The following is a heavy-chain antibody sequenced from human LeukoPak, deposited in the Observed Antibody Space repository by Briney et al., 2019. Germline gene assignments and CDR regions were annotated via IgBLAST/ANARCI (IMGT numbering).Heavy chain of an antibody. CDR2: ISYDGSNK. CDR1: GFTFSNFA. V-gene: IGHV3-30*04. D-gene: IGHD3/OR15-3a*01. J-gene: IGHJ4*02. Sequence: GGSLRLSCAASGFTFSNFAMHWVRQAPGKGLEWAAVISYDGSNKFYSDSVKGRFTISRDNSQNTLYVQMDSLRDEDTAVYYCARDWTGTPDYWGQGTLITVSS. CDR3: ARDWTGTPDY.